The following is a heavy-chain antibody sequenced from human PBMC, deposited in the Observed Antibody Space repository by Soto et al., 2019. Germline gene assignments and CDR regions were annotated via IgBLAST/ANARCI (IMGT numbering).Heavy chain of an antibody. D-gene: IGHD3-10*01. CDR3: ARDTGSYAGYYYYYGMDV. CDR2: IWYDGSNK. Sequence: QVQLVESGGGVVQPGRSLRLSCAASGFTFSSYGMHWVRQAPGKGRGGGAVIWYDGSNKYYADSVKGRFTISRDNSKNTLYLQMNSLRAEDTAVYYCARDTGSYAGYYYYYGMDVWGQGTTVTVSS. CDR1: GFTFSSYG. V-gene: IGHV3-33*01. J-gene: IGHJ6*02.